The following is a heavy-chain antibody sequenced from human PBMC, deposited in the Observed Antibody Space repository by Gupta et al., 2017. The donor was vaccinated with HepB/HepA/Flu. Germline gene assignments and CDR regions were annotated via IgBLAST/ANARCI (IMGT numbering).Heavy chain of an antibody. CDR1: GFTFSSYA. CDR2: ISGSGGST. V-gene: IGHV3-23*01. J-gene: IGHJ6*02. D-gene: IGHD3-22*01. Sequence: EVQLLESGGGLVQPGGSLRLSCAASGFTFSSYAMSWFRQAPGKGLEWVSAISGSGGSTYYAESVKGRFTISRDNSKNTLYLQMNSLRAEDKAVYYCAKGGSRYYDSSGYYEYYYYGMDVWGQGTTVTVSS. CDR3: AKGGSRYYDSSGYYEYYYYGMDV.